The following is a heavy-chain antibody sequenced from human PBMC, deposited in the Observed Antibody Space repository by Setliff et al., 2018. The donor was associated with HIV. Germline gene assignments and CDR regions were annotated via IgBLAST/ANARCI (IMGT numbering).Heavy chain of an antibody. Sequence: GGSLRLSCVASGFTLDDYVLHWVRQAPGKGLEWVSGISWSSGSIDSADSVKGRFTISRDNAKNSLYLQMNSLRPEDTALYYCAKARAEVAVAGTLVDYWGQGTLVTVSS. J-gene: IGHJ4*02. D-gene: IGHD6-19*01. CDR1: GFTLDDYV. CDR2: ISWSSGSI. V-gene: IGHV3-9*01. CDR3: AKARAEVAVAGTLVDY.